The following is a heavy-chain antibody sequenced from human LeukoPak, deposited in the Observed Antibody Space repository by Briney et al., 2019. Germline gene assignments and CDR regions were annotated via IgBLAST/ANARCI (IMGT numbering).Heavy chain of an antibody. D-gene: IGHD2-2*01. Sequence: EASVKVSCKASGGTFSSYAISWVRQAPGQGLEWMGRIIPIFGTANYAQKLQGRVTITTDESTSTAYMELSSLRSEDTAVYYCARDEGSTASPDAFDIWGQGTMVTVSS. V-gene: IGHV1-69*05. CDR3: ARDEGSTASPDAFDI. CDR2: IIPIFGTA. J-gene: IGHJ3*02. CDR1: GGTFSSYA.